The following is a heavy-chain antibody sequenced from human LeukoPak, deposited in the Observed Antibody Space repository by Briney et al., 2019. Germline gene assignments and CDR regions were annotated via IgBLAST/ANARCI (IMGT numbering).Heavy chain of an antibody. Sequence: GGSLRLSCAASGFTFSSYAMSWVRQAPGKGLEWVSSIDDGGNTYYADSVRGRFTISRDNPKNTLFLQLNSLGGEDTAVYHCATGGISTAGLDYWGQGTPVTVSS. CDR1: GFTFSSYA. J-gene: IGHJ4*02. CDR3: ATGGISTAGLDY. V-gene: IGHV3-23*01. CDR2: IDDGGNT. D-gene: IGHD6-13*01.